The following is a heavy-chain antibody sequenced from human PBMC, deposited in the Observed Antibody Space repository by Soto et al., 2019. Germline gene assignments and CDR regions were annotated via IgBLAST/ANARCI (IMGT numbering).Heavy chain of an antibody. J-gene: IGHJ5*02. CDR2: IYYSGST. V-gene: IGHV4-31*03. CDR3: ARDAVPGIAVAGPRNWFDP. Sequence: PSETLSLTCTVSGGSISSGGYYWSWIRQHPGKGLEWIGYIYYSGSTYYNPSLKSRVTISVDTSKNQFSLKLSSVTAADTAVYYCARDAVPGIAVAGPRNWFDPWGQGTLVTVSS. CDR1: GGSISSGGYY. D-gene: IGHD6-19*01.